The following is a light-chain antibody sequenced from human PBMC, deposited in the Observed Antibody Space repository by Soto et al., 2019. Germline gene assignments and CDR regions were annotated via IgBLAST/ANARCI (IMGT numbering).Light chain of an antibody. CDR1: QSVSSN. J-gene: IGKJ4*01. CDR3: QQYNNWPPLT. V-gene: IGKV3-15*01. Sequence: EIVMTQSPATLSASPGERATLSCRASQSVSSNLAWYQQKPGKAPRLLIYGASTRATGIPARFSGSGSGTEFTLTISSLQSEDFAVYYCQQYNNWPPLTFGGGTKVEIK. CDR2: GAS.